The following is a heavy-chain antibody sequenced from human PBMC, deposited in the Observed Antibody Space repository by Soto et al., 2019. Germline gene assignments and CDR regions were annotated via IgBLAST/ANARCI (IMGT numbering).Heavy chain of an antibody. Sequence: GASVKVSCKASGYTFTSYDINWVRQATGQGLEWMGWMNPNSGNTGYAQKFQGRVTMTRNTSISTAYMELSSLRSEDTAVYYCARAKVIGGATVYWGQGTLVTVSS. CDR2: MNPNSGNT. V-gene: IGHV1-8*01. J-gene: IGHJ4*02. CDR1: GYTFTSYD. D-gene: IGHD1-26*01. CDR3: ARAKVIGGATVY.